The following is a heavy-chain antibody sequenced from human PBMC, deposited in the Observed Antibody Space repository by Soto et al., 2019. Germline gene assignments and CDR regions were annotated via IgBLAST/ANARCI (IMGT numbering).Heavy chain of an antibody. D-gene: IGHD5-18*01. Sequence: PGGSLRLSCAASGFTVSSNYMSWVRQAPGKGLEWVSVIYSGGSTYYADSVKGRFTISRDNSKNTLYLQMNSLRAEDTAVYYCASLHSAYSYGLGYWGQGTLVTVSS. CDR2: IYSGGST. J-gene: IGHJ4*02. V-gene: IGHV3-53*01. CDR1: GFTVSSNY. CDR3: ASLHSAYSYGLGY.